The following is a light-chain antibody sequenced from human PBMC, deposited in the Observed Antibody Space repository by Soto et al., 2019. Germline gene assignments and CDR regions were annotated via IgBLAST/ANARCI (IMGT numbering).Light chain of an antibody. Sequence: DIQMTQSPSSLSASLGDRVTITCRASQGIGVYLAWFQQKPGKVPKLLIYAASALQSGVPSRFSGSGSGTDFTLTISSLHPEDIATYCCQKYNSAPLSFGGGPRVEIK. V-gene: IGKV1-27*01. CDR2: AAS. J-gene: IGKJ4*01. CDR3: QKYNSAPLS. CDR1: QGIGVY.